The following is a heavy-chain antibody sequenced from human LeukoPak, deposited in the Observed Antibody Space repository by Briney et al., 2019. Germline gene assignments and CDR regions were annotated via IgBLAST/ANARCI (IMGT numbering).Heavy chain of an antibody. Sequence: PGGSLRLSCVASGFTFSSYGMHWVRQAPGKGLEWVSAISGSGGSTYYADSVKGRFTISRDNSKNTLYLQMNSLRAEDTAVYYCAKDTYGDYVLVDYWGQGTLVTVSS. CDR3: AKDTYGDYVLVDY. J-gene: IGHJ4*02. CDR1: GFTFSSYG. CDR2: ISGSGGST. D-gene: IGHD4-17*01. V-gene: IGHV3-23*01.